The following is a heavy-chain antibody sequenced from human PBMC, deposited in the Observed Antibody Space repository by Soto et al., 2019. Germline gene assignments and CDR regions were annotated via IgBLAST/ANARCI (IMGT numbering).Heavy chain of an antibody. CDR1: GGTFSSYA. V-gene: IGHV1-69*13. CDR3: AREKEVVVAAGLYYYYGMDV. Sequence: ASVKVSCKASGGTFSSYAISWVRQAPGQGLEWVGGIIPIFGTANYAQKLQGRVTITADESTSTAYMELSSLRSEDTAVYYCAREKEVVVAAGLYYYYGMDVWGQGTTVTVSS. D-gene: IGHD2-15*01. J-gene: IGHJ6*02. CDR2: IIPIFGTA.